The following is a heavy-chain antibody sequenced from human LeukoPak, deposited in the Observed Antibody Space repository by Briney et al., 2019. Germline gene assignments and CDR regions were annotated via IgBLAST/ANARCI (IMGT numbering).Heavy chain of an antibody. CDR3: ARVARREWYADY. V-gene: IGHV4-30-2*01. J-gene: IGHJ4*02. CDR2: IYHSGST. Sequence: SQTLSLTCAVSGGSISSGGYSWSWIRQPPGKGLEWIGYIYHSGSTYYNPSLKSRVTISVDRSKNQFSLKLSSVTAADTAVYYCARVARREWYADYWGQGTLVTVSS. D-gene: IGHD3-3*01. CDR1: GGSISSGGYS.